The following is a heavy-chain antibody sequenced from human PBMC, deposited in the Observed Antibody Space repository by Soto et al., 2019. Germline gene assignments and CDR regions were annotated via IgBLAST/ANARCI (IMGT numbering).Heavy chain of an antibody. CDR3: AREGVAAAGTLPVLVENWFDP. V-gene: IGHV1-69*13. D-gene: IGHD6-13*01. CDR2: IIPIFGTA. Sequence: GASVKVSCKASGGTFSSYAISWVRQAPGQGLEWMGGIIPIFGTANYAQKFQGRVTITADESTSTAYMELSSLRSEDTAVYYCAREGVAAAGTLPVLVENWFDPWGQGTLVTVSS. J-gene: IGHJ5*02. CDR1: GGTFSSYA.